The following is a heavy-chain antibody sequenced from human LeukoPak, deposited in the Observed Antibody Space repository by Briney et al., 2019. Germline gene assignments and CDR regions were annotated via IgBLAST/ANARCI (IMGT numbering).Heavy chain of an antibody. CDR3: ARDGGYSSGWSQDFDY. Sequence: KPSETLSLTCTVSGGSISSYYWSWIRQPPGKGLEWIGYIYSSGTTNYNPSLKSRVIISVDTSKKQFSLKLSSVPAADPAVYYCARDGGYSSGWSQDFDYWGQGTLVTVSS. D-gene: IGHD6-19*01. J-gene: IGHJ4*02. CDR1: GGSISSYY. CDR2: IYSSGTT. V-gene: IGHV4-59*01.